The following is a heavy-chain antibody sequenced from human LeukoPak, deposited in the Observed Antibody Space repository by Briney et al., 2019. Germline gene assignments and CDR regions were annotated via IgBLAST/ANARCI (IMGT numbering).Heavy chain of an antibody. Sequence: PSETLSLTCTVSGGSISSSSYYWGWIRQPPGKGLEWIGSIYYSGSTYYNPSLKSRVTISVDTSKNQFSLKLSSVTAADTAVYYCARDFGRVVVVVAATHRGAFDYWGQGTLVTVSS. J-gene: IGHJ4*02. D-gene: IGHD2-15*01. CDR1: GGSISSSSYY. CDR2: IYYSGST. CDR3: ARDFGRVVVVVAATHRGAFDY. V-gene: IGHV4-39*07.